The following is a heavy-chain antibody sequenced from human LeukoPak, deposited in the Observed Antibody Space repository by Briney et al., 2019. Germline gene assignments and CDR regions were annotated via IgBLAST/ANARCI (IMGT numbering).Heavy chain of an antibody. J-gene: IGHJ5*02. Sequence: ASVKVSCKVSGYTLTELSMHWVRQAPGKGLEWMGGFDPEDGETIYAQKFQGRVTMTEDTSTDTAYMELSSPRSEDTAVYYCARSMIVVVITTEGDWFDPWGQGTLVTVSS. V-gene: IGHV1-24*01. CDR1: GYTLTELS. CDR3: ARSMIVVVITTEGDWFDP. CDR2: FDPEDGET. D-gene: IGHD3-22*01.